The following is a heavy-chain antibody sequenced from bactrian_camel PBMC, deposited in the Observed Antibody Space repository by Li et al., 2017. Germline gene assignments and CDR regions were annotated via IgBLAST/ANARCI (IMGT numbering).Heavy chain of an antibody. Sequence: HVQLVESGGGSVQAGGALRLSCARSEYAGSTTCMGWFRQAPGQEREGVAAIDTGDGSTYYLNSIKGRFTVSHVNSNNTLHLQMNNLKPEDTAVYYCTAATRLGWGDCPTSGPDEYKFRGLGTQVTVS. D-gene: IGHD4*01. CDR2: IDTGDGST. V-gene: IGHV3S54*01. CDR1: EYAGSTTC. CDR3: TAATRLGWGDCPTSGPDEYKF. J-gene: IGHJ4*01.